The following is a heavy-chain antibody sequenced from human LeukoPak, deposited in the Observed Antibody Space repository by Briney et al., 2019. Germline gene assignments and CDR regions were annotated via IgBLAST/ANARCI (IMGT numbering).Heavy chain of an antibody. J-gene: IGHJ3*02. CDR3: AKTGCSGDSCARGPFDI. CDR2: LSGSGGST. Sequence: PGGSLRLSCAASGFTFDSYAMHWVRQAPGKGLEWVAGLSGSGGSTYYADSEKGRFTISRDNSKNTLYLQMNSLRAEDTALYYCAKTGCSGDSCARGPFDIWGQGTMVTVSS. D-gene: IGHD2-15*01. CDR1: GFTFDSYA. V-gene: IGHV3-23*01.